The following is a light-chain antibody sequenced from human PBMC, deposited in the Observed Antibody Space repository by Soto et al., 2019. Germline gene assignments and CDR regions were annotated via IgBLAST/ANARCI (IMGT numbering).Light chain of an antibody. V-gene: IGKV3-11*01. CDR1: QSVSTY. CDR2: DAS. Sequence: EIVLTQSPATLSLSPGERATLACRASQSVSTYLAWYQQKPGQAPRLLTFDASSWATGIPARFSGSGSGTDFTLTISRLAREAVSVYYCHQRSNWLTYSRGTRGAIK. CDR3: HQRSNWLT. J-gene: IGKJ4*01.